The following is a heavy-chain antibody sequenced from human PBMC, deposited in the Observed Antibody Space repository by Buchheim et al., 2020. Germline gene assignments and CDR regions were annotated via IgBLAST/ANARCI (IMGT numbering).Heavy chain of an antibody. CDR2: ISYDGSNK. D-gene: IGHD3-22*01. J-gene: IGHJ4*02. V-gene: IGHV3-30*04. CDR3: ARGEGWYYYDSSGYFAPFDY. CDR1: GFTFSSYA. Sequence: QVQLVESGGGVVQPGRSLRLSCAASGFTFSSYAMHWVRQAPGKGLEWVAVISYDGSNKYYVDSVKGRFTISRDNSKNTLYLQMNSLRAEDTTVYYCARGEGWYYYDSSGYFAPFDYWGQGTL.